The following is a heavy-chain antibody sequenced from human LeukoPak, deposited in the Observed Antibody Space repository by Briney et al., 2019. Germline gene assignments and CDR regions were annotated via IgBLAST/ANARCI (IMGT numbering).Heavy chain of an antibody. CDR2: INSDGSST. J-gene: IGHJ4*02. Sequence: GGSLRLSCAASGFTFSSYWMHWVRQAPGKGLVWVSRINSDGSSTSYADSVKGRFTISRDNAKNTLYLQMNSLRAEDTAVYYCARVIRGIAAAGYFDYWGQGTLVTVSS. V-gene: IGHV3-74*01. CDR3: ARVIRGIAAAGYFDY. D-gene: IGHD6-13*01. CDR1: GFTFSSYW.